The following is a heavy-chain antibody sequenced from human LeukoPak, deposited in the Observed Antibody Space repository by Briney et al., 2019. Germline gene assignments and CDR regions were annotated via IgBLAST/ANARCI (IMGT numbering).Heavy chain of an antibody. D-gene: IGHD3-9*01. Sequence: GESLKISCKGSGYSFTSYWIGWVRQMPGKGLEWMGIIYPGDSDTRYSPSFQGQVTISADKSISTAYLQWSSLKASDTAMYYCATSRMYYDILTGPYYFDYWGQGTLVTVSS. CDR3: ATSRMYYDILTGPYYFDY. CDR2: IYPGDSDT. J-gene: IGHJ4*02. V-gene: IGHV5-51*01. CDR1: GYSFTSYW.